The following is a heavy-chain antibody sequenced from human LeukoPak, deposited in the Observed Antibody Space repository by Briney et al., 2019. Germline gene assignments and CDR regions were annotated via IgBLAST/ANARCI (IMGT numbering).Heavy chain of an antibody. CDR1: GFTFSSYA. J-gene: IGHJ4*02. V-gene: IGHV3-23*01. CDR2: ISGSGGST. D-gene: IGHD3-10*01. Sequence: SGGSLRLSCAASGFTFSSYAMSWVRQAPGKGLEWVSAISGSGGSTYYADSVKGRFTISRDNAKNSLYLQMNSLRAEDTAVYYCARGSTRPGSLDYWGQGTLVTVSS. CDR3: ARGSTRPGSLDY.